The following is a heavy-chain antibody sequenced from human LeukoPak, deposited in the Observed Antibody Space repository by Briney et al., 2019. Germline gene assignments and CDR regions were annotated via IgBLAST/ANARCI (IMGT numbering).Heavy chain of an antibody. J-gene: IGHJ4*02. CDR3: ARDPGYSNFDR. CDR2: IKQDGSEK. CDR1: GFTFSSYW. D-gene: IGHD5-12*01. Sequence: GGSLRLSCAASGFTFSSYWMSWVRQAPGPGLEWVANIKQDGSEKYYVDSVKGRFTISRDNAKKSLNLEISRLRADDTAVYYCARDPGYSNFDRWGQGTQVTVSS. V-gene: IGHV3-7*01.